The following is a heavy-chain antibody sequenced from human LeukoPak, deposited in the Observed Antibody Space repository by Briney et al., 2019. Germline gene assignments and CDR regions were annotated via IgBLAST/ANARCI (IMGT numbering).Heavy chain of an antibody. D-gene: IGHD3-3*01. CDR3: AHLERDYAGGLDV. Sequence: PGGSLRLSCAASGFIFRSYGMNWVRQAPGKGLEWVSGIYKNGRERYGDSVKGRFTISRDNSKNTLYLQMHSLRVEDTAVYYCAHLERDYAGGLDVWGQGTTVTVSS. CDR2: IYKNGRER. CDR1: GFIFRSYG. V-gene: IGHV3-23*05. J-gene: IGHJ6*02.